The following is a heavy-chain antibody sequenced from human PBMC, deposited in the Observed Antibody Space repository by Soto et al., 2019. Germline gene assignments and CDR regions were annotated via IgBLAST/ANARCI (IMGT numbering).Heavy chain of an antibody. CDR3: ARDGQWLGYFDY. CDR2: IYTSGST. Sequence: ETLSLTCTGSGGSISSYYWSGIRQPAGKGLEWIGRIYTSGSTNYNPSLKSRVTMSVDTSKNQFSLKLSSVTAADTAVYYCARDGQWLGYFDYWGQGTLVTVSS. D-gene: IGHD6-19*01. CDR1: GGSISSYY. J-gene: IGHJ4*02. V-gene: IGHV4-4*07.